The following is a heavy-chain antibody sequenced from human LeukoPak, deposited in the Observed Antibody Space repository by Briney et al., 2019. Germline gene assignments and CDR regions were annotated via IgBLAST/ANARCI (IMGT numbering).Heavy chain of an antibody. V-gene: IGHV3-30*18. Sequence: GGSLRLSCAASGFTFSSYSMNWVRQAPGKGLEWVAVISYDASNKYYADSVKGRFTISRDNSKNTLYLQMNSLRTEDTAVYYCAKSGGYCSTTSCPPAFDYWGQGTLVTVSS. CDR1: GFTFSSYS. D-gene: IGHD2-2*01. J-gene: IGHJ4*02. CDR2: ISYDASNK. CDR3: AKSGGYCSTTSCPPAFDY.